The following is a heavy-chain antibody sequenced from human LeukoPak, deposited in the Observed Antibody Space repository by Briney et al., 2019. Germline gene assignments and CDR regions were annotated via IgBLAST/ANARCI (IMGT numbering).Heavy chain of an antibody. CDR3: ARGRYCSGGSCFDYYYYYMDV. Sequence: VASVKVSCKASGGTFSSYAIPWVRQAPGQGLEWMGGIIPIFDTANYARKFQGRVTITADKSTSTAYMELSSLRSEDTAVYYCARGRYCSGGSCFDYYYYYMDVWGKGTTVTVSS. CDR1: GGTFSSYA. CDR2: IIPIFDTA. J-gene: IGHJ6*03. V-gene: IGHV1-69*06. D-gene: IGHD2-15*01.